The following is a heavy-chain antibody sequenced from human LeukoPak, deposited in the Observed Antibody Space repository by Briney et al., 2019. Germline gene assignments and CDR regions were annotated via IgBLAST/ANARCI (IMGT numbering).Heavy chain of an antibody. J-gene: IGHJ4*02. CDR3: ARSVPYDYGESYYFDY. CDR1: GGSISSYY. CDR2: IYYSGST. Sequence: SETLSLTCTVSGGSISSYYWSWIRQPPGKGLEWIGYIYYSGSTNYNPSLKSRVTISVDTSKNQFSLKLSSVTAADTAVYYCARSVPYDYGESYYFDYWGQGTLVTVSS. D-gene: IGHD4-17*01. V-gene: IGHV4-59*12.